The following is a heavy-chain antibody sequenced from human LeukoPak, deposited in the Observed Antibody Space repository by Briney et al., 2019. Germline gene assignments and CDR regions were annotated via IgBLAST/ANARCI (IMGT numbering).Heavy chain of an antibody. CDR2: IYTSGST. CDR3: ARTPQQTNDAFDI. CDR1: GVSISSYY. J-gene: IGHJ3*02. D-gene: IGHD1-7*01. Sequence: SETLSLTCTVSGVSISSYYWSWLRQPPGKGLEWIGYIYTSGSTNYNPSLKSRVTISVDTSKNQFSLKLSSVTAADTAVYYCARTPQQTNDAFDIWGQGTMVTVSS. V-gene: IGHV4-4*09.